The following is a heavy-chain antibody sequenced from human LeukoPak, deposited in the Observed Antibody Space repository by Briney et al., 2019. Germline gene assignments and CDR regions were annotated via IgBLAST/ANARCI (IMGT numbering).Heavy chain of an antibody. CDR1: GFSFSDYY. V-gene: IGHV3-11*01. CDR2: ISGSGSDI. CDR3: ARGFDCSRTSCSCMDV. Sequence: GGSLRLSCVASGFSFSDYYMSWIRHAPGGGLDWVAYISGSGSDIYYADSVKGRFTTSTDNAANSLHLQMNSMRAEDTAVYYWARGFDCSRTSCSCMDVWGQGTTVTVSS. J-gene: IGHJ6*02. D-gene: IGHD2-2*01.